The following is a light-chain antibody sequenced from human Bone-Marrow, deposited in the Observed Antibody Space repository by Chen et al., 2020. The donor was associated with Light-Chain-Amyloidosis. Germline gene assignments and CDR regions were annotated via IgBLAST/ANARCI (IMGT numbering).Light chain of an antibody. CDR2: DDD. V-gene: IGLV6-57*01. J-gene: IGLJ3*02. CDR1: TGSIATNY. Sequence: NFMLTPPHAVSASPGQQVIISYPRSTGSIATNYVQWYQQRPGRSPTTVIYDDDQRPSAFRVRFSGSIDRSSNSASLTISGLKTEDEADYYCQSYQGSSQGVFGGGTKLTVL. CDR3: QSYQGSSQGV.